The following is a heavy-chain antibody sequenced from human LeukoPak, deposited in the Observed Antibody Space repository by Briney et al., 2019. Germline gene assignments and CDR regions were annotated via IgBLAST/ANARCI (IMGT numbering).Heavy chain of an antibody. J-gene: IGHJ4*02. Sequence: SETLSLTCAVYGGSFSGYYWSWIRQPPGKGLEWLGEINHSGSTYYNPSLKSRVTISVDRSKNQFSLKLSSVTAADTAVYYCARARYYYDSSGYPKTSEFDYWGQGTLVTVSS. V-gene: IGHV4-34*01. CDR3: ARARYYYDSSGYPKTSEFDY. CDR1: GGSFSGYY. CDR2: INHSGST. D-gene: IGHD3-22*01.